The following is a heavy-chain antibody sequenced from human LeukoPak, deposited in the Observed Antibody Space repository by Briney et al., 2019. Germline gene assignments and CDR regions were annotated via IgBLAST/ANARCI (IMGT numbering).Heavy chain of an antibody. Sequence: GGSLRLSCAASGFTVSSNYMSWVRRAPGKGLEWVSVIYSGGSTYYADSVKGRSTISRDNSKNTLYLQMNSLRAEDTAVYYCAKANSSGLAWFDYWGQGTLVTVSS. D-gene: IGHD6-19*01. CDR3: AKANSSGLAWFDY. V-gene: IGHV3-66*01. CDR1: GFTVSSNY. J-gene: IGHJ4*02. CDR2: IYSGGST.